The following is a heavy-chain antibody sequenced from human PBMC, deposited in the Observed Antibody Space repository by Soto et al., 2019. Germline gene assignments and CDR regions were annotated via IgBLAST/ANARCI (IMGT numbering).Heavy chain of an antibody. CDR3: ARAGGEQHPLINWFDP. CDR1: GYTFTTYY. V-gene: IGHV1-46*03. J-gene: IGHJ5*02. CDR2: INPSGGST. Sequence: ASVKVSCKASGYTFTTYYMHWVRQAPGQGLEWMGLINPSGGSTTYAQKFQGRVTMTRDTSTSTVYMEVTSLRSEDTAVYYCARAGGEQHPLINWFDPWGQGTLVTVSS. D-gene: IGHD3-16*01.